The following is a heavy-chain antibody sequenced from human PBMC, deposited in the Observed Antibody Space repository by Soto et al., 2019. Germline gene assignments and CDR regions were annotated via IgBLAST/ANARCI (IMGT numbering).Heavy chain of an antibody. CDR1: GGSISSGGYY. V-gene: IGHV4-31*03. CDR2: IYYSGST. J-gene: IGHJ4*02. CDR3: ARGPSITMIVVVKAPGYFDY. D-gene: IGHD3-22*01. Sequence: PSETLSLTCTVSGGSISSGGYYWSWIRQHPGKGLEWIGYIYYSGSTYYNPSLKSRVTISVDTSKNQFSLKLSSVTAADTAVYYCARGPSITMIVVVKAPGYFDYWGQGTLVTVSS.